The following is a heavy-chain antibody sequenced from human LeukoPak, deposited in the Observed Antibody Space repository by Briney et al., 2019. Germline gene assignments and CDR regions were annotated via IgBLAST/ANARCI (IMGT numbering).Heavy chain of an antibody. CDR2: ISGSGGST. CDR1: GFTFSSYA. V-gene: IGHV3-23*01. Sequence: GGSLRLSGAASGFTFSSYAMSWVRQAPGKGREWVSAISGSGGSTYYADSVKGRFTISRDNSKNTLYRQMNSLRAEDTAVYYCANAGTVTKRIYYYYGMDVWGQGTTVTVSS. J-gene: IGHJ6*02. CDR3: ANAGTVTKRIYYYYGMDV. D-gene: IGHD4-17*01.